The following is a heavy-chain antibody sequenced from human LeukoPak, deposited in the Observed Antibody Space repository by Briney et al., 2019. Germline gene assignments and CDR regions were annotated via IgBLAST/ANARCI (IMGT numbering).Heavy chain of an antibody. V-gene: IGHV3-7*01. Sequence: GGSLRLSFAASGFAFSSYAMTWVRQAPGKGLEWVANIKQDGSEKYYVDSVKGRFTISRDNSKDTLYLQMNSLRAEDTAVYYCAKTPPGEYYFDYWGQGTLVTVSS. CDR3: AKTPPGEYYFDY. D-gene: IGHD3-10*01. J-gene: IGHJ4*02. CDR2: IKQDGSEK. CDR1: GFAFSSYA.